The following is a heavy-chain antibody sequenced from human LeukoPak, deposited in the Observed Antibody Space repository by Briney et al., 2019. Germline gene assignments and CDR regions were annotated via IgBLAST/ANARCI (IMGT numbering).Heavy chain of an antibody. CDR2: ISSSSSYI. D-gene: IGHD4-17*01. CDR1: GFSVNRNY. V-gene: IGHV3-21*01. Sequence: GGCPTLSCVPSGFSVNRNYMTWVRPPAGRVREWVSSISSSSSYIYYADSVKGRFTTSRDNAKNSLYLQMTGLRAEDTAVYYWARDLDYGDYDGMDVWGQGTMVTVSS. J-gene: IGHJ6*02. CDR3: ARDLDYGDYDGMDV.